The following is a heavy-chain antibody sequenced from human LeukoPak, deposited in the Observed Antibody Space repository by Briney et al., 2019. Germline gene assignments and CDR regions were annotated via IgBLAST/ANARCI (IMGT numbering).Heavy chain of an antibody. V-gene: IGHV3-23*01. J-gene: IGHJ6*02. Sequence: PGGSLRLSCAASGFTFSSYAMSWVRQAPGKGLEWVSAISGSGGSTYYADSVKGRFTISRDNSKNTLYLQMNSLRAEDTAVYYCARDLGRWLQYYYYGMDVWGQGTTVTVSS. CDR2: ISGSGGST. CDR3: ARDLGRWLQYYYYGMDV. D-gene: IGHD5-24*01. CDR1: GFTFSSYA.